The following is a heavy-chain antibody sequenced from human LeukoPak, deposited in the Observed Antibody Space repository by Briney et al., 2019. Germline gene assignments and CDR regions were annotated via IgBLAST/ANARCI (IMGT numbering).Heavy chain of an antibody. Sequence: GGSLRLSCAASGFTFSSYSMNWVRQAPGKWLEWVSYISSSSSTIYYAGSVKGRFSIYRDNAKNSLYLQMNSLRAEDTAVYYCARGVHSSSWYGFDYWGQGTLVTVSS. V-gene: IGHV3-48*01. CDR1: GFTFSSYS. J-gene: IGHJ4*02. CDR3: ARGVHSSSWYGFDY. CDR2: ISSSSSTI. D-gene: IGHD6-13*01.